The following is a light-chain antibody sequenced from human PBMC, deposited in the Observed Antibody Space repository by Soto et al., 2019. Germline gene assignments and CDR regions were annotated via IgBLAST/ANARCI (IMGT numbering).Light chain of an antibody. CDR3: QQYMSYS. V-gene: IGKV1-5*01. Sequence: DIQLTQSPSPLPASVGDRVTITCRASQSISNWLAWYHQKPGTAPKLLIYHASTLESGVPSRCSGSGSGTEFTLTISCLQADAFETYYCQQYMSYSFGQGTKVEIK. J-gene: IGKJ1*01. CDR1: QSISNW. CDR2: HAS.